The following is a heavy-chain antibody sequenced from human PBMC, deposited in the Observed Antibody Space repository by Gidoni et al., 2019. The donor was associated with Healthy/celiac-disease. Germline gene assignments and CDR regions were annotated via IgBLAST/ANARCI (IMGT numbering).Heavy chain of an antibody. CDR2: IYYSGST. Sequence: QVQLQESGPGLVKPSQTLSLTCTVSGGSISSGDSYWSWIRQPPGKGLEWIGYIYYSGSTYYNPSLKSRVTISVDTSKNQFSLKLSSVTAADTAVYYCARDFHYYDSSGYYNWFDPWGQGTLVTVSS. D-gene: IGHD3-22*01. CDR3: ARDFHYYDSSGYYNWFDP. CDR1: GGSISSGDSY. V-gene: IGHV4-30-4*01. J-gene: IGHJ5*02.